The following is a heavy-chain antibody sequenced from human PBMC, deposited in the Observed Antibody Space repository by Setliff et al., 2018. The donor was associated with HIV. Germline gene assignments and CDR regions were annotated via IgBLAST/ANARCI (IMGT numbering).Heavy chain of an antibody. J-gene: IGHJ4*02. Sequence: SETLSLPCTVSGYSISSVSYWGWIRQPPGKGLEWIGSIYHSGTTYYNPSLKSRVTISVDTSKNQFSLKLSSVTAADTAVYYCARESTDSSGYYRGYFDYWGQGTLVTVPQ. CDR1: GYSISSVSY. V-gene: IGHV4-38-2*02. D-gene: IGHD6-19*01. CDR2: IYHSGTT. CDR3: ARESTDSSGYYRGYFDY.